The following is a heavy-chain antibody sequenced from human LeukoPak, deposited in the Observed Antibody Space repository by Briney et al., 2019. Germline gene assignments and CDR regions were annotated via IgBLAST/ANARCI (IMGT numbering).Heavy chain of an antibody. Sequence: GASVKVSCKASGYTFTSYGISWVRQAPGQGLEWMGWVSAYNGNTNYAQKLQGRVTMTTDTSTSTAYMELRSLRSDDTAVYYCARVGGSFSYYYYMDVWGKGTTVTVSS. V-gene: IGHV1-18*01. CDR1: GYTFTSYG. CDR2: VSAYNGNT. D-gene: IGHD1-26*01. CDR3: ARVGGSFSYYYYMDV. J-gene: IGHJ6*03.